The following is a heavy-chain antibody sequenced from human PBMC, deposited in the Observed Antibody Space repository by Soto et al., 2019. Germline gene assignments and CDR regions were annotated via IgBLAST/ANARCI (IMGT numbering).Heavy chain of an antibody. D-gene: IGHD2-8*01. Sequence: GSLRLSCATSGFTFSNAWMAWVRQAPGKGLEWVGRIKSIADGGTTNYAAPVKGRFSISRHDSESTLYLQMNSLRVEDTGIYYCHTPHGRNAFDIWGPGTVVTVS. CDR3: HTPHGRNAFDI. CDR2: IKSIADGGTT. CDR1: GFTFSNAW. J-gene: IGHJ3*02. V-gene: IGHV3-15*01.